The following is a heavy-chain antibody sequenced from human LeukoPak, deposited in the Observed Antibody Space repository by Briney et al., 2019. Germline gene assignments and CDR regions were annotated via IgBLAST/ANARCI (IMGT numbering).Heavy chain of an antibody. Sequence: GASVKVSCKASGGTFSSYAISWVRQAPGQRLEWMGWINAGNGNTKYSQEFQGRVTITRDTSASTAYMELSSLRSEDMAVYYCARDVEQWRAVAGLFDYWGQGTLVTVSS. CDR2: INAGNGNT. CDR3: ARDVEQWRAVAGLFDY. J-gene: IGHJ4*02. V-gene: IGHV1-3*03. D-gene: IGHD6-19*01. CDR1: GGTFSSYA.